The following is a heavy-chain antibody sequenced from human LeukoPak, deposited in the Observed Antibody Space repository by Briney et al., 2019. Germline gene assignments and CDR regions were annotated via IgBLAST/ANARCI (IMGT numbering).Heavy chain of an antibody. CDR2: IYYSGST. Sequence: ASETLSLTCTVSGGSISSSSYYWGWIRQPPGKGLEWIGSIYYSGSTYYNPSLKSRVTISVDTSKNQFSLKLSSVTAADTAVYCCARDRPFFVAARQGGSRWFDPWGQGTLVTVSS. CDR1: GGSISSSSYY. CDR3: ARDRPFFVAARQGGSRWFDP. V-gene: IGHV4-39*07. J-gene: IGHJ5*02. D-gene: IGHD6-6*01.